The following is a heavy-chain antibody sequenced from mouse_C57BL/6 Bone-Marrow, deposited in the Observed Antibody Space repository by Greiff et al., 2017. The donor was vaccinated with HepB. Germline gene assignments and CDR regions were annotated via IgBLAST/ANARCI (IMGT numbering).Heavy chain of an antibody. CDR3: ARGRGVTTVDY. CDR1: GYTFTDYN. Sequence: EVQLQQSGPELVKPGASVKMSCKASGYTFTDYNMHWVKQSHGKSLEWIGSINPNNGGTSYNQKFKGKATLTENKSSSTAYMELRSLTSEDSAVYYCARGRGVTTVDYWGQGTTLTVSS. V-gene: IGHV1-22*01. J-gene: IGHJ2*01. D-gene: IGHD2-2*01. CDR2: INPNNGGT.